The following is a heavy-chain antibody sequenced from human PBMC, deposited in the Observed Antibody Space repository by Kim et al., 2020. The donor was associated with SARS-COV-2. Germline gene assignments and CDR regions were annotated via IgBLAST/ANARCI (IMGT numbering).Heavy chain of an antibody. D-gene: IGHD6-13*01. CDR3: AREDYAAAGTGAGWFDP. J-gene: IGHJ5*02. CDR1: GGTFSSYA. Sequence: SVKVSCKASGGTFSSYAISWVRQAPGQGLEWMGGIIPIFGTANYAQKFQGRVTITADESTSTAYMELSSLRSEDTAVYYCAREDYAAAGTGAGWFDPWGQGTLVTVSS. V-gene: IGHV1-69*13. CDR2: IIPIFGTA.